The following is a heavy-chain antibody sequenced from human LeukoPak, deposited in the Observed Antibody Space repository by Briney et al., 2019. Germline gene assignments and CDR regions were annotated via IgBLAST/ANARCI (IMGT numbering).Heavy chain of an antibody. CDR2: IWYDGSNK. J-gene: IGHJ3*02. D-gene: IGHD3-10*01. CDR3: AVYGSGNAFDI. V-gene: IGHV3-33*08. CDR1: GFTFSSYG. Sequence: PGGSLRLSCAASGFTFSSYGMHWVRQAPGKGLEWVAVIWYDGSNKYYADSVKGRFTISRDNSKNTLYLQMNSLRAEDTAVYYCAVYGSGNAFDIWGQGTMVTVAS.